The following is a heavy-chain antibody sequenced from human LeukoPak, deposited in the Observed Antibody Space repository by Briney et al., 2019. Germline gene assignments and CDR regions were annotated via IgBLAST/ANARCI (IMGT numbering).Heavy chain of an antibody. CDR3: AHYDFWSGHALDI. J-gene: IGHJ3*02. Sequence: GRSLRLSCAASESILSGNYMTWGRQAPGKGLEWLSVIYTGGGTYYTDSVKGRFTISRDTSKTTVYLQRSSLRGDDTAICFCAHYDFWSGHALDIWGQETMVTVSS. CDR2: IYTGGGT. CDR1: ESILSGNY. V-gene: IGHV3-66*01. D-gene: IGHD3-3*01.